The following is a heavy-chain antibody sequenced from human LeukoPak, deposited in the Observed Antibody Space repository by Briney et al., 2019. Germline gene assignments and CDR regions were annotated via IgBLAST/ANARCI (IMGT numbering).Heavy chain of an antibody. CDR1: GYSFRDYW. V-gene: IGHV5-51*01. CDR3: ATYYLRGCRNGNCYRSFFYYGMDV. CDR2: IFPGESHI. Sequence: GESLKISCKGFGYSFRDYWIGWVRQMPGKDLEWMGIIFPGESHINYSPTFEGRVTISADESINTAYLQWSSLTASDTATYYCATYYLRGCRNGNCYRSFFYYGMDVWGQGTAVTVSS. J-gene: IGHJ6*02. D-gene: IGHD2-21*01.